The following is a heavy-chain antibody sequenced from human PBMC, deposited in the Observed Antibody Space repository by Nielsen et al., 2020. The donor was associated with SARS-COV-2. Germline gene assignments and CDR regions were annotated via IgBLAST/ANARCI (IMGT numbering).Heavy chain of an antibody. D-gene: IGHD4-17*01. CDR1: GFTFSSYW. Sequence: GGSLRLSCAASGFTFSSYWMSWVRQAPGKGLEWVANIKQDGSEKYYVDSVKGRFTISRDNAKNSLYLQMNSLRAEDTAVYYCARDGLGYGDSYDYYGMDVWGQGTTVTVSS. CDR3: ARDGLGYGDSYDYYGMDV. CDR2: IKQDGSEK. J-gene: IGHJ6*02. V-gene: IGHV3-7*01.